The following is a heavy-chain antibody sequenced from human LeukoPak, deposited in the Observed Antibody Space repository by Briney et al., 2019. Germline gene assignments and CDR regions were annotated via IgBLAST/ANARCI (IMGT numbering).Heavy chain of an antibody. J-gene: IGHJ4*02. CDR2: SSYRCGIK. Sequence: GGSLRRSCALSGITLSNYGMRWVRQAPGKGLECVACSSYRCGIKKYAESVKGRLNISQANPKNTLFLQVNSLRAEDMAVYFCAKRGVVIRVVLVGFHKEAYYFESWGQGALVTVSS. V-gene: IGHV3-23*01. CDR1: GITLSNYG. D-gene: IGHD3/OR15-3a*01. CDR3: AKRGVVIRVVLVGFHKEAYYFES.